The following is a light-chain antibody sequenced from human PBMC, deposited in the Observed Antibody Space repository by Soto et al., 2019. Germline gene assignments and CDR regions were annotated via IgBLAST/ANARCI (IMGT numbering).Light chain of an antibody. CDR3: SSYTSSSTLD. J-gene: IGLJ1*01. CDR1: SSDVGGYNY. CDR2: DVS. V-gene: IGLV2-14*01. Sequence: QSARTQPASVSGSPGQSITISCTGTSSDVGGYNYVSWYQQHPGKAPKLMIYDVSNRPSGVSNRFSGSKSGNTASLTISGLQAEDEADYYCSSYTSSSTLDFGTGTKVTVL.